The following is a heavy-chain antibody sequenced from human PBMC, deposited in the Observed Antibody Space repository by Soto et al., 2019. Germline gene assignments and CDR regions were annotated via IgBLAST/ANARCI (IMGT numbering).Heavy chain of an antibody. Sequence: ASVKVSCKASGYTFTSYGISWVRQAPGQGLEWMGWISAYNGNTNYAQELQGRVTMTTDRSTSRAYMELRSRRSGDTAVYYCGRGPITIIGVVYYYYYYMDGWGKGTTVTV. CDR3: GRGPITIIGVVYYYYYYMDG. CDR2: ISAYNGNT. J-gene: IGHJ6*03. V-gene: IGHV1-18*01. CDR1: GYTFTSYG. D-gene: IGHD3-3*01.